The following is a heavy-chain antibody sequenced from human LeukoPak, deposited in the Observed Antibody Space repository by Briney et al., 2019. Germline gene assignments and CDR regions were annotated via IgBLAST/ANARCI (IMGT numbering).Heavy chain of an antibody. V-gene: IGHV4-59*12. CDR1: GGSISTYY. J-gene: IGHJ5*02. Sequence: PSETLSLTCTVSGGSISTYYWSWIRQPPGKGLEWIGYIYYSGSTYYNPSLKSRVTISVDTSKNQFSLKLSSVTAADTAVYYCARELLRGQSNWFDPWGQGTLVTVSS. CDR3: ARELLRGQSNWFDP. CDR2: IYYSGST. D-gene: IGHD5-12*01.